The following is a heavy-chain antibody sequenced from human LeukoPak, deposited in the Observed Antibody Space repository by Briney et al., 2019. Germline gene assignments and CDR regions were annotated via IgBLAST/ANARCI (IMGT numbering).Heavy chain of an antibody. CDR2: ISSSGSTI. V-gene: IGHV3-48*03. Sequence: PGGSLRLSCAASGFTFSSYEMNWVRQAPGKGLEWVSYISSSGSTIYYADSVKGRFTISRDNAKNSLYLQMNSLRAEDTAVYYCARAGVLWFGELFPNDAFDIWGQGTMVTVSS. CDR1: GFTFSSYE. J-gene: IGHJ3*02. D-gene: IGHD3-10*01. CDR3: ARAGVLWFGELFPNDAFDI.